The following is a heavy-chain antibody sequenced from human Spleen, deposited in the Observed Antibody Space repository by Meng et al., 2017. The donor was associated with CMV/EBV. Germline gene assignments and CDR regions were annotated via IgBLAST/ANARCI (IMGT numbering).Heavy chain of an antibody. D-gene: IGHD1-7*01. V-gene: IGHV3-74*01. CDR2: INSDGSST. CDR3: ARGRLELSAFDI. J-gene: IGHJ3*02. Sequence: LSLTCAASGFTFSSYWMHWVRQAPGKGLVWVSRINSDGSSTSYADSVKGRFTISRDNAKNTLYLQMNSLRAEDTAVYYCARGRLELSAFDIWGQGTMVTVSS. CDR1: GFTFSSYW.